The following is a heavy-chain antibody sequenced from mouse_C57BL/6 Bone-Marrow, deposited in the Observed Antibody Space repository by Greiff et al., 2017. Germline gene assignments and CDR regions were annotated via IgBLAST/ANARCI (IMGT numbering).Heavy chain of an antibody. J-gene: IGHJ2*01. V-gene: IGHV14-1*01. Sequence: EVQLQQSGAELVRPGASVKLSCTASGFNIKDYYMHWVKQRPEQGLEWIRRIDPEDGDTEYAPKFQGKATMTADTSSNTAYLQLSSLTSEDTAVYYCTTWAPYYGSRHFDYWGQGTTLTVSS. CDR3: TTWAPYYGSRHFDY. CDR2: IDPEDGDT. CDR1: GFNIKDYY. D-gene: IGHD1-1*01.